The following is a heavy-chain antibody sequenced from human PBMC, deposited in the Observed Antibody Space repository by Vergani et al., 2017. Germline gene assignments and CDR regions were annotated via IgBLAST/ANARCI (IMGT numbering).Heavy chain of an antibody. CDR3: ARVGRYLNWFDP. D-gene: IGHD2-15*01. Sequence: QLQLQESGPGLVKPSETLSLTCTVSGVSIGSNSYYWGWIRQPPGKGLEWIGTIYYTGTTYYNEAHKSRLTISVDTSKNQFSLKLSSVTAADTAVYYCARVGRYLNWFDPWGQGTLVTVSS. CDR2: IYYTGTT. J-gene: IGHJ5*02. CDR1: GVSIGSNSYY. V-gene: IGHV4-39*01.